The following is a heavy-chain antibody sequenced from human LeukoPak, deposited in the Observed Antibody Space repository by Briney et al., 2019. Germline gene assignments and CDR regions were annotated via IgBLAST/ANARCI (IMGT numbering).Heavy chain of an antibody. V-gene: IGHV1-18*01. CDR2: ISAYNGNT. CDR1: GYTFTSYG. Sequence: ASVKVSCKASGYTFTSYGISWVRQAPGQGLEWMGWISAYNGNTNYAQKLQGRVTMTTDTSTSTAYMELRSLRSDDTAVYYCAREDIVVVPAAHGMDVWGQGTMVTVSS. D-gene: IGHD2-2*01. CDR3: AREDIVVVPAAHGMDV. J-gene: IGHJ6*02.